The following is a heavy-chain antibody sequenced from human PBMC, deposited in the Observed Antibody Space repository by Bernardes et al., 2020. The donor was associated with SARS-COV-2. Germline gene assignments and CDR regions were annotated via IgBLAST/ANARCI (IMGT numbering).Heavy chain of an antibody. D-gene: IGHD6-19*01. CDR1: GFAFGIYA. CDR2: IGGSVDST. CDR3: AKPVQWLVGFEY. Sequence: GNMRPAWAASGFAFGIYAMAWVREAPGKGLEWVSSIGGSVDSTHYADSVRGRFTIPRDNSKNTLFLQMNSLRAEDTAVYYCAKPVQWLVGFEYWVPGTLVTVSS. J-gene: IGHJ4*02. V-gene: IGHV3-23*01.